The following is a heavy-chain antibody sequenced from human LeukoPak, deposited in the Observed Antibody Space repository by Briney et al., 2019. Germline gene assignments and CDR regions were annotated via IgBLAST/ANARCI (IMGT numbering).Heavy chain of an antibody. CDR2: INPNSGGT. J-gene: IGHJ4*02. D-gene: IGHD3-16*02. V-gene: IGHV1-2*02. CDR3: ARAEHDYVWGSYRYTLHFDY. CDR1: GYTFTSYY. Sequence: ASVKVSCKASGYTFTSYYMHWVRQAPGQGLEWMGWINPNSGGTNYAQKFQGRVTMTRDTSISTAYMELSRLRSDDTAVYYCARAEHDYVWGSYRYTLHFDYWGQGTLVTVSS.